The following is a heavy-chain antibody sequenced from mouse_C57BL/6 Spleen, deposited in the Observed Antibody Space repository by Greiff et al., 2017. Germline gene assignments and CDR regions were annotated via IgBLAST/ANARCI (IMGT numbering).Heavy chain of an antibody. CDR1: GFSLTSYA. Sequence: VQLVESGPGLVAPSQSLSITCTVSGFSLTSYAISWVRQPPGKGLEWLGVIWTGGGTNYNTALKSRLSISKDNSKSQVFLKMNSLQTDDTARYYCARFYYDYDRAMDYWGQGTSVTVSS. D-gene: IGHD2-4*01. J-gene: IGHJ4*01. CDR2: IWTGGGT. CDR3: ARFYYDYDRAMDY. V-gene: IGHV2-9-1*01.